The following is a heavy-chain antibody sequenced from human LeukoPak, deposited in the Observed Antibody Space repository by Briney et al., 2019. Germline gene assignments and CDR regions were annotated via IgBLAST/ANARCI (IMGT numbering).Heavy chain of an antibody. D-gene: IGHD3-10*01. CDR3: ARVRGRGYNWFDP. CDR1: GGSISSYY. CDR2: IYSSGST. V-gene: IGHV4-4*07. J-gene: IGHJ5*02. Sequence: NASETLSLTCTVSGGSISSYYWGWIRQPAGKGLEWIGRIYSSGSTNYHPSLKSRVTMSVDTSKNQFSLKLNSVTAADTAVYYCARVRGRGYNWFDPWGQGTLVTVSS.